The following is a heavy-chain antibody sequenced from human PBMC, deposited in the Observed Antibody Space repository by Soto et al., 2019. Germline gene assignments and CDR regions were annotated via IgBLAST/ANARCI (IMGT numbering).Heavy chain of an antibody. J-gene: IGHJ6*01. CDR1: GFRISHYW. CDR2: IKEDGGEQ. CDR3: ANTGV. V-gene: IGHV3-7*05. Sequence: EEQVVESGGGLVQPGGSLRLSCAASGFRISHYWMSWVRQAPGTGLEWVANIKEDGGEQNYVDSLKGRFTISRDNAKNALYLQMNSQRADDTAEYDCANTGVRGLGTTVTVSS. D-gene: IGHD7-27*01.